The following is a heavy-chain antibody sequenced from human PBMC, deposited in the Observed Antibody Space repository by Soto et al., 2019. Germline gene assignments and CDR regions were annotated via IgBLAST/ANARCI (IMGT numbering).Heavy chain of an antibody. Sequence: ASVKVSCKASGYTFTSYDINWVRQATGQGLEWMGWMNPNSGNTGYAQKFQGRVTMTRNTSISTAYMELSSLRSEDTAVYYCAREIYCGGDCYPRRIVAFDIWGQGTMVTVS. J-gene: IGHJ3*02. CDR3: AREIYCGGDCYPRRIVAFDI. CDR2: MNPNSGNT. CDR1: GYTFTSYD. V-gene: IGHV1-8*01. D-gene: IGHD2-21*02.